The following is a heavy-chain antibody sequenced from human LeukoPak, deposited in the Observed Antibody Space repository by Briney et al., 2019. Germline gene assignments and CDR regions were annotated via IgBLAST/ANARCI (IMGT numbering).Heavy chain of an antibody. D-gene: IGHD1-26*01. CDR1: GGSISSSSNC. Sequence: PSETLSLTCTVSGGSISSSSNCWGWIRQPPGKGLEWIGHIYYSGCTNYNPSLKSRVTISVDTSKNQFSLKLSSVTAADTAVYYCARHQWVPAFDIWGQGTMVTVSS. CDR3: ARHQWVPAFDI. CDR2: IYYSGCT. J-gene: IGHJ3*02. V-gene: IGHV4-61*05.